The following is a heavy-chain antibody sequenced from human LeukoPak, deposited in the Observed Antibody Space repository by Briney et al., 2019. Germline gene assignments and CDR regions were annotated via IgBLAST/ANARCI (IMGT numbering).Heavy chain of an antibody. CDR3: ARGVRWLQLSYFDY. D-gene: IGHD5-24*01. CDR2: IYYSGST. Sequence: PSETLSLTCTVSGGSISRGGYYWSWIRQHPGKGLEWIGYIYYSGSTYYNPSLKSRVTISVDTSKNQFSLKLSSVTAADTAVYYCARGVRWLQLSYFDYWGQGTLVTVSS. CDR1: GGSISRGGYY. J-gene: IGHJ4*02. V-gene: IGHV4-31*03.